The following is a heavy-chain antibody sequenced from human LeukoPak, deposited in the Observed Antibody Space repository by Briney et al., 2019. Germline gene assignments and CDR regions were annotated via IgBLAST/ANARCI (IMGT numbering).Heavy chain of an antibody. CDR3: ARDLKYSSSWYPYYYGMDV. D-gene: IGHD6-13*01. Sequence: ASVKVSCKASGYTFTSYYMHWVRQAPGQGLEWMGIINPSGGSASYAQKFQGRVTMTRDTSTSTVYMELSSLRSEDTAVYYCARDLKYSSSWYPYYYGMDVWGQGTTVTVSS. CDR1: GYTFTSYY. V-gene: IGHV1-46*01. J-gene: IGHJ6*02. CDR2: INPSGGSA.